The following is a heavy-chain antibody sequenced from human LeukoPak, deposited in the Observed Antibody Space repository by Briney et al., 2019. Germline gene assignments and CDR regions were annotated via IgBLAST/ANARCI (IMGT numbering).Heavy chain of an antibody. D-gene: IGHD3-9*01. CDR2: IYYSGST. CDR1: GGSISSYY. CDR3: ARDGRGYDILTGYNYYHGMDV. J-gene: IGHJ6*02. Sequence: SETLSLTCTVSGGSISSYYWSWIRQPPGKGLEWIGYIYYSGSTNYNPSLKSRVAISVDTSKNQFSLKLSSVTAADTAVYYCARDGRGYDILTGYNYYHGMDVWGQGTTVTVSS. V-gene: IGHV4-59*01.